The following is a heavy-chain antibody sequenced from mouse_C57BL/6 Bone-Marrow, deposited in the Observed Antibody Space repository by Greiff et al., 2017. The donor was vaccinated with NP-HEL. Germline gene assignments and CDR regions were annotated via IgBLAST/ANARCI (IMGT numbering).Heavy chain of an antibody. CDR2: INPSSGYT. CDR3: ARRGSSFYWYFDV. CDR1: GYTFTSYT. Sequence: VQLQESGAELARPGASVKMSCKASGYTFTSYTMHWVKQRPGQGLEWIGYINPSSGYTKYNQKFKDKATLTADKSSSTAYMQLSSLTSEDSAVYYCARRGSSFYWYFDVWGTGTTVTVSS. D-gene: IGHD1-1*01. V-gene: IGHV1-4*01. J-gene: IGHJ1*03.